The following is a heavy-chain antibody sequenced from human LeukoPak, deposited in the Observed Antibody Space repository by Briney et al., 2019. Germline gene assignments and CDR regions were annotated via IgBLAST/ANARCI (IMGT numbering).Heavy chain of an antibody. CDR2: LYYDGRT. J-gene: IGHJ5*02. Sequence: SETLSLTCTDSGGSITSTTYYWAWFRQPPGKGLEWIGSLYYDGRTFYSPSLKSRVTISGDTAKNHLSLKLNSMTAADTAVYYCVRRAGDWAVNWVDPWGQGILVTVSS. CDR1: GGSITSTTYY. V-gene: IGHV4-39*02. CDR3: VRRAGDWAVNWVDP. D-gene: IGHD2-21*02.